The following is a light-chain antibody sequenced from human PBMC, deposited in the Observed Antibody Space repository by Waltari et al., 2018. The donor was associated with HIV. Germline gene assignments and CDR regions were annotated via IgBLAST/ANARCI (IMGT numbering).Light chain of an antibody. Sequence: IVITQSPDSLPVSLGDRATVISRSSQSALSESTNKNYLAWYQQKAGQPPKLLCFWAIVMTQSPDSRASGVPDRFTASGSGTDFTLTVSSLQAEDVAVYYCQQYFMSPLTFGQGTRLEIK. J-gene: IGKJ5*01. CDR2: WAIVMTQSPD. CDR1: QSALSESTNKNY. CDR3: QQYFMSPLT. V-gene: IGKV4-1*01.